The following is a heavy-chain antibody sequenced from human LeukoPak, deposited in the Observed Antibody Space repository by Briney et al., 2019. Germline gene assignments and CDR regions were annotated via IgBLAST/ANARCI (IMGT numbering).Heavy chain of an antibody. CDR1: GFTFSSYS. Sequence: GGSLRLSCAASGFTFSSYSMNWVRQAPGKGLEWVSSISSSSSYIYYADSVKGRFTISRDNAKNSLYLQMNSLRAGDTAVYYCAKDLGYDYVWGEGNFDYWGQGTLVTVSS. D-gene: IGHD3-16*01. CDR3: AKDLGYDYVWGEGNFDY. V-gene: IGHV3-21*04. J-gene: IGHJ4*02. CDR2: ISSSSSYI.